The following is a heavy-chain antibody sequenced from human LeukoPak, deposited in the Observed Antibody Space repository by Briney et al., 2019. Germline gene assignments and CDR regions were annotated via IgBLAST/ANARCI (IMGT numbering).Heavy chain of an antibody. CDR2: IYTSRST. V-gene: IGHV4-61*02. Sequence: SQTLSPTCTVSGGSISSGSYYWSWIRQPAEKGLEWIGRIYTSRSTNYNPSLGSRVTISIDTSKNQFSLKLSSVTAADTAVYYCARATKWTGGDYWGQGTLVTVSS. CDR3: ARATKWTGGDY. D-gene: IGHD3-16*01. J-gene: IGHJ4*02. CDR1: GGSISSGSYY.